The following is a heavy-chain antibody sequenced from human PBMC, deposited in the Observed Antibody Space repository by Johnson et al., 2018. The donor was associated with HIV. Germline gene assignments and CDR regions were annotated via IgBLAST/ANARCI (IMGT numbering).Heavy chain of an antibody. J-gene: IGHJ3*01. V-gene: IGHV3-11*04. Sequence: QVQLVESGGGLVKPGGSLRLSCAASGFTFSNAWMSWVRQAPGKGLEWVSVISGSGGTTYCADSVKGRFTISRDNAKNSLYLQMNSLRAEDTAVYYCARGGVVHDAFDLWGQGTMVIVSS. CDR1: GFTFSNAW. CDR3: ARGGVVHDAFDL. CDR2: ISGSGGTT. D-gene: IGHD2-8*01.